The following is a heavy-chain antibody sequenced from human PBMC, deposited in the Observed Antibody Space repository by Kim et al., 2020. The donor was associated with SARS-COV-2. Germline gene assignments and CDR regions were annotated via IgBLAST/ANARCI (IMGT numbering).Heavy chain of an antibody. J-gene: IGHJ4*02. Sequence: AQKFQGRVTMTRDTSTSTVYMELSSLRSEDTAVYYCARRGTATPNYFDYWGQGTLVTVSS. V-gene: IGHV1-46*01. D-gene: IGHD5-18*01. CDR3: ARRGTATPNYFDY.